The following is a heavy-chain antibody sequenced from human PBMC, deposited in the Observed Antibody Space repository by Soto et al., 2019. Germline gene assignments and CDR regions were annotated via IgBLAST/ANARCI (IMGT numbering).Heavy chain of an antibody. CDR1: GGSISSSSYY. D-gene: IGHD5-12*01. V-gene: IGHV4-39*01. CDR3: ARLSIYGGYDYGGGGYFDY. CDR2: IYYSGST. Sequence: SETLSLTCTVSGGSISSSSYYWGWIRQPPGKGLEWIGSIYYSGSTYYNPSLKSRVTISVDTSKNQFSLKLSSVTAADTAVYYCARLSIYGGYDYGGGGYFDYWGQGTLVTVSS. J-gene: IGHJ4*02.